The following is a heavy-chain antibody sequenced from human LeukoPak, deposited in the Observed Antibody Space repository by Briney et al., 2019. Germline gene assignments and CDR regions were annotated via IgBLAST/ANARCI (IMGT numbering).Heavy chain of an antibody. Sequence: SETLSLTCTVSGGSISRYYWNWIRQPPGKGLEWIGYISYSGSTNYNPSLKSRVTISVDTSENQFSLRLSSVTAADTAVYYCERDRMRQYAFEIWGQGTMVTVSS. V-gene: IGHV4-59*01. CDR1: GGSISRYY. CDR3: ERDRMRQYAFEI. CDR2: ISYSGST. D-gene: IGHD2-15*01. J-gene: IGHJ3*02.